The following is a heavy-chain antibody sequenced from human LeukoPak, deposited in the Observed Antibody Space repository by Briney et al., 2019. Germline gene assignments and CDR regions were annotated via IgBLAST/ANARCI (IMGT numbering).Heavy chain of an antibody. Sequence: GGSLRLSCAASGFTFSNYAMTGVRQAPGKGLEWVSAISGGVINTYYADSVKGRFTISRDNSKNTLYLQMNSLRAEDTAVYYCARVMPCWGLINSNDAFDIWGQGTMVTVSS. CDR3: ARVMPCWGLINSNDAFDI. CDR2: ISGGVINT. V-gene: IGHV3-23*01. D-gene: IGHD3-10*01. J-gene: IGHJ3*02. CDR1: GFTFSNYA.